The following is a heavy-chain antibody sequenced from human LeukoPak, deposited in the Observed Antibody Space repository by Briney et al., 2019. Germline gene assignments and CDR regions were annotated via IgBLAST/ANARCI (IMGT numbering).Heavy chain of an antibody. CDR2: ISAYNGNT. CDR1: GYTFTSYG. J-gene: IGHJ1*01. V-gene: IGHV1-18*01. CDR3: ARDSVAGQRGYFQH. D-gene: IGHD6-19*01. Sequence: ASVKVSCKASGYTFTSYGISWVRRAPGQGLEWMGWISAYNGNTDYAQKFQGRVTMTTDTSTSTAYMELRSLRSDDTAVYYCARDSVAGQRGYFQHWGQGTLVTVSS.